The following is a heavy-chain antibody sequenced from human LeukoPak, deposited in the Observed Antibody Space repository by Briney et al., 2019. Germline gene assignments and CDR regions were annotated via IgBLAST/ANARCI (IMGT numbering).Heavy chain of an antibody. J-gene: IGHJ4*02. Sequence: ASVKVSCKASGYTFTDYYIRWVRQAPGQGLERVAWISPNSGGTYYAQNFHDRITLTRDTSISTAYMELSSLRSDDTAIYYCARANALYCSSTSCLFDYWGQGALVTVSS. V-gene: IGHV1-2*02. CDR2: ISPNSGGT. CDR3: ARANALYCSSTSCLFDY. D-gene: IGHD2-2*01. CDR1: GYTFTDYY.